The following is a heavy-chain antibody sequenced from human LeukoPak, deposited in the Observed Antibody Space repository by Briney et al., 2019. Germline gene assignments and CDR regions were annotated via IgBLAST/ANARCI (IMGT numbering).Heavy chain of an antibody. CDR3: ARDPVEWELLLDY. CDR1: GFTFSSYW. J-gene: IGHJ4*02. D-gene: IGHD1-26*01. Sequence: GGSLRLSCAASGFTFSSYWMNWVRQAPGKGLVWVSRIASDGSSTTYADSVKGRFSISRDNARNSVYLQMASLRVEDTAVYYCARDPVEWELLLDYWGQGTLVTVSS. CDR2: IASDGSST. V-gene: IGHV3-74*01.